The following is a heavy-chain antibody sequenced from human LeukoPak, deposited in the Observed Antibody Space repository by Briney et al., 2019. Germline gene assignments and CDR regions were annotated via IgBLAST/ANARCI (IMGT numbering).Heavy chain of an antibody. V-gene: IGHV3-23*01. CDR2: VSGNGGST. CDR3: AKDRATVIAFFDY. D-gene: IGHD2-21*01. J-gene: IGHJ4*02. CDR1: GFTFSSYW. Sequence: PGGSLRLSCAASGFTFSSYWMSWVRQAPGKGLEWVSTVSGNGGSTFYADSVKGRFTISRDNSKNTLYLQMSSLRAEDTAVYYCAKDRATVIAFFDYWGQGTLVTVSS.